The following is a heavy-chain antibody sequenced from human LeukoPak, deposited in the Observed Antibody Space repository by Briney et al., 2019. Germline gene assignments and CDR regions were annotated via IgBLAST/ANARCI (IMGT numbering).Heavy chain of an antibody. V-gene: IGHV3-53*01. CDR2: VYYDGNT. D-gene: IGHD2-15*01. CDR3: ASPGYCSGSSCYSGYIQH. Sequence: GGSLRLSCAASEFTVSTNYMNWVRQAPGKGLEWVSVVYYDGNTYYADSVKGRFTISRDSSKNTLYLQMNSLRAEDTAVYYCASPGYCSGSSCYSGYIQHWGQGTLVTVSS. J-gene: IGHJ1*01. CDR1: EFTVSTNY.